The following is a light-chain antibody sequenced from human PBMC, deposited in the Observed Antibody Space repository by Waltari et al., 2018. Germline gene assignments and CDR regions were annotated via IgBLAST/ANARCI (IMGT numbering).Light chain of an antibody. CDR3: QQYGTSPRA. CDR1: QSVSSNY. CDR2: GAS. Sequence: LVLTQSPGTLSLSPGEKATLSCRASQSVSSNYLAWYQHRPGQAPRLLIYGASTRATAIPDRFSGSGSGTDFTLTSGRLEPEDFAVYYCQQYGTSPRAFGQGTKVEIK. J-gene: IGKJ1*01. V-gene: IGKV3-20*01.